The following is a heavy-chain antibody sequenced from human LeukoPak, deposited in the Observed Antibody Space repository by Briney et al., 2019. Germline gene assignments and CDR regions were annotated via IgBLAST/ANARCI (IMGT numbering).Heavy chain of an antibody. CDR2: IHLSGTPT. J-gene: IGHJ4*02. CDR3: ARDRGYTRTNTGGYPVFDL. D-gene: IGHD2-8*02. CDR1: GFTFDDYA. V-gene: IGHV3-48*03. Sequence: PGGSLRLSCAASGFTFDDYAMHWVRQAPGKGLEWVSYIHLSGTPTHYADPVKGRFSISRDNVKNSLYLQMDNLRAEDTAVYYCARDRGYTRTNTGGYPVFDLWGQGTLVTVSS.